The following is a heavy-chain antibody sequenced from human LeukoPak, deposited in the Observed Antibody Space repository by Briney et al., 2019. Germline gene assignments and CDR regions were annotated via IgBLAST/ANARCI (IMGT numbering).Heavy chain of an antibody. Sequence: GASVKVSCKASGYTFTSYGISWVRQAPGQGLEWMGWISAYNGNTNYAQKLQGRVTMTTDTFTSTAYMELRSLRSDDTAVYYCARVEGPEMATISIEWGVDYWGQGTLVTVSS. CDR3: ARVEGPEMATISIEWGVDY. CDR2: ISAYNGNT. D-gene: IGHD5-24*01. J-gene: IGHJ4*02. CDR1: GYTFTSYG. V-gene: IGHV1-18*01.